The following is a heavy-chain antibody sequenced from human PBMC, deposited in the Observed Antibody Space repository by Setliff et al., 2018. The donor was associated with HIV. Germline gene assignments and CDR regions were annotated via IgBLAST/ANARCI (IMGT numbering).Heavy chain of an antibody. J-gene: IGHJ4*02. CDR2: LYYGGPT. CDR3: ARYGPASVIWFGYLDY. CDR1: GDSISTSNSY. Sequence: SETLSLTCTVSGDSISTSNSYWGWVRQPPGKGLEWIGSLYYGGPTYYNPSLKSRVTISVDTSKNHFSLTLSSVTAADTAVYYCARYGPASVIWFGYLDYWGPGMSVTVSS. V-gene: IGHV4-39*02. D-gene: IGHD3-10*01.